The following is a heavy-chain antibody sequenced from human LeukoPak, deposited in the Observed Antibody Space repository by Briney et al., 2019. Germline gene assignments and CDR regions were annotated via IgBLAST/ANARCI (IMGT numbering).Heavy chain of an antibody. CDR2: ISGGST. Sequence: GGSLRLSCAASGFTFSSYAMSWVRQAPGKGLEWVSAISGGSTYYADSVKGRFTISRDNSKNTLYLQMNSLRAEDTAVYYCAKDLPYSGWDELGYWGQGTLVTVSS. J-gene: IGHJ4*02. V-gene: IGHV3-23*01. CDR1: GFTFSSYA. D-gene: IGHD5-12*01. CDR3: AKDLPYSGWDELGY.